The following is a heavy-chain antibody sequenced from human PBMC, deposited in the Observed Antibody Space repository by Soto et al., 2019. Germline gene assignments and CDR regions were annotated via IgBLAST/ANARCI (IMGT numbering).Heavy chain of an antibody. Sequence: QVQLQESGPGLVKPSETLSLTCTVSGGSISSYYWSWIRQPPGKGLEWIGYIYYSGSTNYNPSLKSRVTISVDTSKNQFSLKLSSVTAADTAVYYCARQGGAIDYWGQGTLVTVSS. CDR3: ARQGGAIDY. D-gene: IGHD1-26*01. CDR1: GGSISSYY. V-gene: IGHV4-59*01. CDR2: IYYSGST. J-gene: IGHJ4*02.